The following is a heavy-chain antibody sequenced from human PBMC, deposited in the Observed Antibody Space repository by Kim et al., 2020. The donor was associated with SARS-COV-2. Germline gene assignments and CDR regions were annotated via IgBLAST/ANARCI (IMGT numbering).Heavy chain of an antibody. CDR2: INLRGIT. CDR3: ARGGSSDWYRARGGLDY. J-gene: IGHJ4*02. V-gene: IGHV4-34*01. Sequence: SETLSLTCAVYGGSFSGYYWNWIRQPPGKGLEWIGYINLRGITNYNPSLKSRVTLSVDTAKKQFSLELRSVTAADTAVYYCARGGSSDWYRARGGLDYWGQGTLVTVSS. CDR1: GGSFSGYY. D-gene: IGHD6-13*01.